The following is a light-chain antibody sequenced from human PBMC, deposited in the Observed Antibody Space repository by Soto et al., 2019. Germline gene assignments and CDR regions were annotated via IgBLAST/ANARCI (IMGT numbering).Light chain of an antibody. Sequence: DIQMTQSPSTLSGSVGDRVTITCRASQTISSWLAWYQQKPGKAPKLLIYKASTLKSVVPSRFSGSGSGTEFTLTIRRLQPDDFATYYCQQYDSYSEAFGQGTKVELK. J-gene: IGKJ1*01. CDR2: KAS. CDR3: QQYDSYSEA. V-gene: IGKV1-5*03. CDR1: QTISSW.